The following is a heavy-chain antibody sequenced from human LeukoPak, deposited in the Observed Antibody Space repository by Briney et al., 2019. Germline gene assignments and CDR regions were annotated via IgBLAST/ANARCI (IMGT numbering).Heavy chain of an antibody. V-gene: IGHV1-69*13. CDR2: IIPIFGTA. Sequence: SVKVSCKASGGTFTSYAISWVRQAPGQGLEWMGGIIPIFGTANYAQKFQGRVTITADESTSTAYMELSSLRPEDTAVYYCARTTRIAAAGYVYWGQGTLVTVSS. CDR3: ARTTRIAAAGYVY. J-gene: IGHJ4*02. CDR1: GGTFTSYA. D-gene: IGHD6-13*01.